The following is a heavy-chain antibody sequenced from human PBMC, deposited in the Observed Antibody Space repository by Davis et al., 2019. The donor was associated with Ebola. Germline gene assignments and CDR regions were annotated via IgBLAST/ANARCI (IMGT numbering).Heavy chain of an antibody. D-gene: IGHD6-19*01. Sequence: SVKVSCKASGYTFTSYGISWVRQAPGQGLEWMGRTIPILGIANYAQKFQGRVTITADKSTSTAYMELSSLRSEDTAVYYCATTTKGIAVAGTPYYYYGMDVWGQGTTVTVSS. CDR3: ATTTKGIAVAGTPYYYYGMDV. V-gene: IGHV1-69*04. CDR1: GYTFTSYG. J-gene: IGHJ6*02. CDR2: TIPILGIA.